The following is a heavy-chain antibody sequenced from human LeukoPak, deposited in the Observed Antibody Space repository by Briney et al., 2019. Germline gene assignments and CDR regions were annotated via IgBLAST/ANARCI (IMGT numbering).Heavy chain of an antibody. CDR3: ARDRSGSSWYSDFDY. CDR1: GYTFTGYY. Sequence: APVKVSCKASGYTFTGYYMHWVRQAPGQGLEWMGRINPNSGGTNYAQKFQGRVTMTRDTSISTAYMELSRLRSDDTAVYYCARDRSGSSWYSDFDYWGQGTLVTVSS. CDR2: INPNSGGT. J-gene: IGHJ4*02. D-gene: IGHD6-13*01. V-gene: IGHV1-2*06.